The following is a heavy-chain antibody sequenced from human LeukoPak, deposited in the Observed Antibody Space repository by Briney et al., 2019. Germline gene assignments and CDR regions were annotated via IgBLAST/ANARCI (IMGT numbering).Heavy chain of an antibody. D-gene: IGHD6-19*01. Sequence: GGSLRLSCAASGFTVSSNYMSWVRQAPGKGPEWVSVIYSGGSTYYADSVKGRFTISRDNSKNTLYLQMNSLRAEDTAVYYCARSAAGHPFDYWGQGTLVTVSS. CDR3: ARSAAGHPFDY. V-gene: IGHV3-53*01. CDR2: IYSGGST. CDR1: GFTVSSNY. J-gene: IGHJ4*02.